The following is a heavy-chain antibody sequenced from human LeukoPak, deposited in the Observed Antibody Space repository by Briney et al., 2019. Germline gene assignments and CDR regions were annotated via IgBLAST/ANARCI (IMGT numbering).Heavy chain of an antibody. CDR3: ARTRVGTTRDFDF. Sequence: GGSLRLSCAASGFTFSDYDMHWVRQLTGKGLEWVSTIGATFNTYYLASVKGRFTISRENAKNSLYLQMNSLSAGDTAVYYRARTRVGTTRDFDFWGQGTLVTVSP. D-gene: IGHD1-26*01. V-gene: IGHV3-13*01. J-gene: IGHJ3*01. CDR1: GFTFSDYD. CDR2: IGATFNT.